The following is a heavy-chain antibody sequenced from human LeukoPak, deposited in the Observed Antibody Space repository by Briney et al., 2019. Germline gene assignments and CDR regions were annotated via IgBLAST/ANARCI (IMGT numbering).Heavy chain of an antibody. Sequence: PGGSLRLSCAASGFTFSSYTMHWVRQAPGKGLEWVAVISYDGSNKYYADSVKGRFTISRDNSKNTLYLQMNSLRAEDTAVYYCARSPHYGGNPLLGYWGQGTLVTVSP. D-gene: IGHD4-23*01. V-gene: IGHV3-30-3*01. CDR3: ARSPHYGGNPLLGY. J-gene: IGHJ4*02. CDR2: ISYDGSNK. CDR1: GFTFSSYT.